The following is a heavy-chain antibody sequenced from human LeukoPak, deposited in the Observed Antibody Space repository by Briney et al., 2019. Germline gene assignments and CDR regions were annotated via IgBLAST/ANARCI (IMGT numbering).Heavy chain of an antibody. D-gene: IGHD1-26*01. CDR3: ARDRRWELLHAFDI. CDR2: IHYSENT. Sequence: SETLSLTCTVSGGAISGYYWSWIRQPPGKGLEWIAYIHYSENTNYNPSLKSRVTISLDTSKNQFSLMLSSVTAADTAVYYCARDRRWELLHAFDIWGQGAMVTVSS. V-gene: IGHV4-59*01. J-gene: IGHJ3*02. CDR1: GGAISGYY.